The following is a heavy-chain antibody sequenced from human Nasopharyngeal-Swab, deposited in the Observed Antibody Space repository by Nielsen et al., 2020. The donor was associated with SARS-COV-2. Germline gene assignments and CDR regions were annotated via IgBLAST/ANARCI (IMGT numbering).Heavy chain of an antibody. V-gene: IGHV4-39*07. CDR3: ARNLMVRGVTSLAFDY. D-gene: IGHD3-10*01. J-gene: IGHJ4*02. Sequence: WIRQPPGKGLEWIGSIYYSGSTYYNPSLKSRVTISVDTSKNQFSLKLSSVTAADTAVYYCARNLMVRGVTSLAFDYWGQGTVVTVSS. CDR2: IYYSGST.